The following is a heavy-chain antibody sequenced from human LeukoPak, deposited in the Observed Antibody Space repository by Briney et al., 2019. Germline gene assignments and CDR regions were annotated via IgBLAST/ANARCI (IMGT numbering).Heavy chain of an antibody. Sequence: GGSLRLSCAASGFTFSTYEMNWVRQAPGKGLEWVSYISASGSTMNADSVKGRFTISRDNAKNSLYLQMNSLRAEDTAVYYCAKPSSSSWLGSYFDYWGQGTLVTVSS. CDR2: ISASGSTM. CDR3: AKPSSSSWLGSYFDY. V-gene: IGHV3-48*03. J-gene: IGHJ4*02. D-gene: IGHD6-13*01. CDR1: GFTFSTYE.